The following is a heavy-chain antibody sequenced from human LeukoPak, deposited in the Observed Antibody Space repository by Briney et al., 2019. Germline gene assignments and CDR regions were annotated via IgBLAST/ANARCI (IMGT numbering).Heavy chain of an antibody. V-gene: IGHV3-53*01. J-gene: IGHJ4*02. Sequence: PGGSLRLSCAASGFTFSSYGMHWVRQTPGKGLEWVSVIYSGGSTYYADSVKGRFTISRDNSKNTLYLQMNSLRAEDTAVYYCARGGYSSSWYHFDYWGQGTLVTVSS. D-gene: IGHD6-13*01. CDR2: IYSGGST. CDR1: GFTFSSYG. CDR3: ARGGYSSSWYHFDY.